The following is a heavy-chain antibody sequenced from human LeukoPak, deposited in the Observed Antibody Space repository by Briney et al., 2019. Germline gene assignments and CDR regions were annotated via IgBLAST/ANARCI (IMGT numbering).Heavy chain of an antibody. CDR2: INHNGNVN. V-gene: IGHV3-7*03. CDR1: GFTFSSYW. CDR3: ARGGGLDV. Sequence: GGSLRLPCAASGFTFSSYWMNWARQAPGKGLEWVASINHNGNVNYYVDSVKGRFTISRDNAKNSLYLQMSNLRAEDTAVYFCARGGGLDVWGQGATVTVSS. J-gene: IGHJ6*02. D-gene: IGHD3-16*01.